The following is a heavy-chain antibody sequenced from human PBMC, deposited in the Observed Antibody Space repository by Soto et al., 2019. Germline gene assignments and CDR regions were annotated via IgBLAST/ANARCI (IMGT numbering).Heavy chain of an antibody. Sequence: PGSSLKISCSGSGYSFSTYWIAWVRQRPGKGLEWMGIIYPGDSDTRYSPSFQGQVTISAYTSTKTAYLQWSSLKASDTAIYYCARLPQFPWVGALTARAYYFNYWGPGTLVTVSS. J-gene: IGHJ4*02. V-gene: IGHV5-51*01. D-gene: IGHD3-10*01. CDR3: ARLPQFPWVGALTARAYYFNY. CDR2: IYPGDSDT. CDR1: GYSFSTYW.